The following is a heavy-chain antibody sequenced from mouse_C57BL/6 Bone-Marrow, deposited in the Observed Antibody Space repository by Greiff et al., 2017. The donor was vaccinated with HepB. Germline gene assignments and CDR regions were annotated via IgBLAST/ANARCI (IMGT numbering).Heavy chain of an antibody. Sequence: VQLQQSGAELARPGASVKLSCKASGYTFTSYGISWVKQRTGQGLEWIGEIYPRSGNTYYNEKFKGKATLTADKSSSTAYMELRSLTSEDSAVYVCAREDDYGSSYVGYFDVWGTGTTVTVSS. J-gene: IGHJ1*03. CDR2: IYPRSGNT. CDR3: AREDDYGSSYVGYFDV. CDR1: GYTFTSYG. V-gene: IGHV1-81*01. D-gene: IGHD1-1*01.